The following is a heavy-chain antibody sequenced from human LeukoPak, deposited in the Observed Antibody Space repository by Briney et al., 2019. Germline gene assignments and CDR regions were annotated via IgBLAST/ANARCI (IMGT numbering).Heavy chain of an antibody. J-gene: IGHJ4*02. V-gene: IGHV3-30*18. CDR1: GFTFSNYV. CDR2: ISYDARYT. CDR3: AKDHSSSWYLETYYFDN. D-gene: IGHD6-13*01. Sequence: GGSLRLSCAASGFTFSNYVIHWVRQAPGKGFEWVASISYDARYTYYAASVKGRFTISRDSSKNTVYLQMDSLRPEDSAVYTCAKDHSSSWYLETYYFDNWGQGTLVTVSS.